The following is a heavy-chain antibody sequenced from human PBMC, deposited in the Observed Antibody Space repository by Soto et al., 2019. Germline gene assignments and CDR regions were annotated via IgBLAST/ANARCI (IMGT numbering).Heavy chain of an antibody. D-gene: IGHD5-12*01. CDR3: ARGDSGYYPIDY. V-gene: IGHV4-34*01. Sequence: QVQLQQWGAGLLKPSETLSLTCAVYGGSFRGYYWSWIRQPPGKGLEWIGEINHSGSPNYNPSLKSRVTKSVSTSKNQSSPKLSHLTGADTAVYYCARGDSGYYPIDYWGQGTLVTVSS. CDR1: GGSFRGYY. J-gene: IGHJ4*02. CDR2: INHSGSP.